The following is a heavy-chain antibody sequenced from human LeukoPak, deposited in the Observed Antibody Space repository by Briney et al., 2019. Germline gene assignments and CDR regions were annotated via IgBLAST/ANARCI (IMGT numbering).Heavy chain of an antibody. CDR1: GGTFSSYA. J-gene: IGHJ6*03. D-gene: IGHD6-13*01. Sequence: SVKVSCKASGGTFSSYAISWVRQAPGQGLEWMGGIIPIFGTANYAQKFQGRVTITTDESTSTAYMELSSLRSEDTAVYYYASFKGIAAAGTLTNYYYYMDVWGKGTTVTVSS. CDR2: IIPIFGTA. CDR3: ASFKGIAAAGTLTNYYYYMDV. V-gene: IGHV1-69*05.